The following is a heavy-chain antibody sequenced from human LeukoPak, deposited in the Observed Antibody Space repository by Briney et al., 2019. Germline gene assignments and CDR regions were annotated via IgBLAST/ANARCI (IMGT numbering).Heavy chain of an antibody. V-gene: IGHV3-13*01. J-gene: IGHJ2*01. Sequence: GGSLRLSCAASGFTFSSYDMHWVRHATGKGLEWVSGIGFVGDTYYPGSVKGRFTLSRENAKNSFYLQMNSLRAEDTAVYYCARGRRGRAAGTLWYWYFDLWGRGTLVTVSS. D-gene: IGHD6-13*01. CDR3: ARGRRGRAAGTLWYWYFDL. CDR1: GFTFSSYD. CDR2: IGFVGDT.